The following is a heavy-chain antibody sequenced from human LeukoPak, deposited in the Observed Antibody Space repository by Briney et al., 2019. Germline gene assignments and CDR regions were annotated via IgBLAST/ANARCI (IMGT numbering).Heavy chain of an antibody. Sequence: SETLSLTCTVSGGSISSGSYYWSWIRQPAGKGLEWIGRIYTSGSTNYNPSLKSRVTISVDTSKNQLSLKLSSVTAADTAVYYCARDFGTLPDYWGQGTLVTVSS. V-gene: IGHV4-61*02. CDR1: GGSISSGSYY. D-gene: IGHD3-16*01. CDR2: IYTSGST. J-gene: IGHJ4*02. CDR3: ARDFGTLPDY.